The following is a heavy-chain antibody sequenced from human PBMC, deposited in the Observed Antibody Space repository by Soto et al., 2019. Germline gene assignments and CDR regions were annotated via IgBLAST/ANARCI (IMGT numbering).Heavy chain of an antibody. Sequence: GGSLKLSCAASGFTVSSNYMSWVRQAPGKGLEWVLVIYSGGSTYYADSVKGRFTFSRDNSKNTRYLQMNSLRAEDTSVYYCARGSILGPYYFDYWGQGTLVTVSS. J-gene: IGHJ4*02. CDR2: IYSGGST. V-gene: IGHV3-53*01. D-gene: IGHD3-16*01. CDR1: GFTVSSNY. CDR3: ARGSILGPYYFDY.